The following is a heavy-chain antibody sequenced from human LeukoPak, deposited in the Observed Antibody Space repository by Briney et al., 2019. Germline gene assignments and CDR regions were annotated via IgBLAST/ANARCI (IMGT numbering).Heavy chain of an antibody. CDR1: GYTFTSYG. J-gene: IGHJ4*02. V-gene: IGHV1-18*01. Sequence: ASVKVSCKASGYTFTSYGISWVRQAPGQGLEWMGWISAYNGNTNYAQKLQGRVTMTTDTSTSTAYMELGSLGSDETAVYYCARVDLLTGYYFFDYWGQGTLVTVSS. D-gene: IGHD3-9*01. CDR3: ARVDLLTGYYFFDY. CDR2: ISAYNGNT.